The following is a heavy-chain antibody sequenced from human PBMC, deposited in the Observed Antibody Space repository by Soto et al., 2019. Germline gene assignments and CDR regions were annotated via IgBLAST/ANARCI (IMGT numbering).Heavy chain of an antibody. J-gene: IGHJ4*02. CDR3: ARQPVSYYFDY. CDR1: GFTFSSYA. Sequence: GGSLRLSCAASGFTFSSYAMHWVRQAPGKGLEWVAVISYDGSNKYYADSVKGRFTISRDNSKNTLYLQMNSLRAEDTAVYYCARQPVSYYFDYWGQGTLVTVSS. CDR2: ISYDGSNK. V-gene: IGHV3-30-3*01.